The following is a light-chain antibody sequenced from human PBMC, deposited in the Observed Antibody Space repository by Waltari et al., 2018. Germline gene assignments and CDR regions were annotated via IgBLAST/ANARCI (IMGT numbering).Light chain of an antibody. Sequence: SYVLTQPPSVSVAPGKTARISCGEDHIGSESVHWYQQKPGQAPVLVMYYDTNRPSGIPERFSGSNSGNTATLTISRVEAGDEADYYCQVWDSGANQYVFGTGTKVTVL. CDR3: QVWDSGANQYV. CDR2: YDT. V-gene: IGLV3-21*01. CDR1: HIGSES. J-gene: IGLJ1*01.